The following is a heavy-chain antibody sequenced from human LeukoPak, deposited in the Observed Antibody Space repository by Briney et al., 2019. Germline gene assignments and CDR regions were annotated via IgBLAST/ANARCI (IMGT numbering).Heavy chain of an antibody. Sequence: GASVTVSCKASGYTFTGYYMHWVRQAPGQGLEWMGWINPNSGGTNYAQKFQGRVTMTRDTSISTAYMELSRLRSDDTAVYYCARLGTGTTFPFDYWGQGTLVTVSS. D-gene: IGHD1-1*01. V-gene: IGHV1-2*02. J-gene: IGHJ4*02. CDR3: ARLGTGTTFPFDY. CDR1: GYTFTGYY. CDR2: INPNSGGT.